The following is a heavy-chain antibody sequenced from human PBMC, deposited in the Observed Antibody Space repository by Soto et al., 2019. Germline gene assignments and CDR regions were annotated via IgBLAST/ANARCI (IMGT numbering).Heavy chain of an antibody. Sequence: QITLKESGPTLVKPTQTLTLTCTFSGFSLSTSGVGVGWIRQPPGKALEWLALIYWDDDKRYSPSLKSRLTITKDTSKNQVVLTMTNMDPVDTATYYCAHSPMYDYIGGSYRYAGFDIWGQGTMVTVSS. J-gene: IGHJ3*02. D-gene: IGHD3-16*02. V-gene: IGHV2-5*02. CDR2: IYWDDDK. CDR1: GFSLSTSGVG. CDR3: AHSPMYDYIGGSYRYAGFDI.